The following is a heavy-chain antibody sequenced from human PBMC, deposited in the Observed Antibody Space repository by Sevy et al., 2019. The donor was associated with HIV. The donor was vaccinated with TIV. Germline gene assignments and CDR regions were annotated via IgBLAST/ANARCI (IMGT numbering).Heavy chain of an antibody. Sequence: GGSLRLSCAASGFSFSSFYMTWIRQAPGKGLQWVAYISSSGQTTYYADSVKGRFVVSRDNAKNSLFLHINSLRAEDTGVFFWARIPAMVPPNYGLDLWGQGTTVNVSS. J-gene: IGHJ6*02. V-gene: IGHV3-11*01. CDR2: ISSSGQTT. CDR3: ARIPAMVPPNYGLDL. D-gene: IGHD5-18*01. CDR1: GFSFSSFY.